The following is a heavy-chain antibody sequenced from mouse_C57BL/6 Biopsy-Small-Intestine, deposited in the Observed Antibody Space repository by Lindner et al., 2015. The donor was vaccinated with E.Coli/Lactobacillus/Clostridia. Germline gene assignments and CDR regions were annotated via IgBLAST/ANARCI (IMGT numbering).Heavy chain of an antibody. CDR3: ARDLREGAVAGTGAYYFDY. J-gene: IGHJ2*01. D-gene: IGHD2-14*01. V-gene: IGHV1-64*01. Sequence: SVKVSCKASGYTFTSYYMHWVRQAPGQGLEWMGIINPSGGSTSYAQKFQGRVTMTRDTSTSTVYMELSSLRSEDTAVYYCARDLREGAVAGTGAYYFDYWGQGTLVTVSS. CDR2: INPSGGST. CDR1: GYTFTSYY.